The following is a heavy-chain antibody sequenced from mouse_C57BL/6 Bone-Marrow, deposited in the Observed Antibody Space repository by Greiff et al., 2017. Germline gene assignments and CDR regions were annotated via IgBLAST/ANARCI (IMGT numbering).Heavy chain of an antibody. Sequence: EVQLQQSGPVLVKPGASVKMSCKASGYTFTDYYMNWVKQSHGKSLEWIGVINPYNGGTSYNQKFKGKATLTVDKSSSTAYMELNSLTSEDSAVYYCAHYDYPFDYWGQGTTLTVSS. CDR2: INPYNGGT. V-gene: IGHV1-19*01. J-gene: IGHJ2*01. D-gene: IGHD2-4*01. CDR1: GYTFTDYY. CDR3: AHYDYPFDY.